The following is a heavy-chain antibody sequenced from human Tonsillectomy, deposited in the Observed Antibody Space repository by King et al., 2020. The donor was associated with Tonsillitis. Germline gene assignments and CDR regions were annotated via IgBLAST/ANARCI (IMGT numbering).Heavy chain of an antibody. Sequence: VQLQQWGAGLLKPSETLSLTCAVYGGSFSAYYWGWIRQPPGKGLECIGEISHSGSTNYTPSLKSRVTISLDTSKNQFSLKLTSVPAADTAVYYCARGKYEFWCGYPDYFDSWGRGTPVTVSS. V-gene: IGHV4-34*01. CDR2: ISHSGST. J-gene: IGHJ4*02. CDR1: GGSFSAYY. CDR3: ARGKYEFWCGYPDYFDS. D-gene: IGHD3-3*01.